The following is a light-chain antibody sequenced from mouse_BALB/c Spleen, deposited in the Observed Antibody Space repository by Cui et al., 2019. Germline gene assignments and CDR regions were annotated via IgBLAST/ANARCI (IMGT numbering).Light chain of an antibody. Sequence: EIHMTLSPAFLSSSVGETVTITCRASEKIYNHFAWYQQKQGKSPKLLVYNAKILADGVPSRFSGSGSGTQYSLKINSLQAEDFGSYYCQYWWGSMYTFGGGTKLEIK. CDR2: NAK. V-gene: IGKV12-46*01. CDR1: EKIYNH. J-gene: IGKJ2*01. CDR3: QYWWGSMYT.